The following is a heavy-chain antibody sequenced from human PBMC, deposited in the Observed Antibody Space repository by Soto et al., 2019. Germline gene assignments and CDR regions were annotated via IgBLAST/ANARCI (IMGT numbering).Heavy chain of an antibody. CDR3: TRAYARHCYTTHY. CDR2: INHIGIT. D-gene: IGHD2-21*01. J-gene: IGHJ4*02. Sequence: QVQLQQWGAGLLKPSETLSLTCAISGGSFSGFYSTWIRQPPGKGLEWIGEINHIGITHYNPSLKCRVTTSLDASKSLFSLNPTSVTAADPAVYYCTRAYARHCYTTHYWGQGALVTVSS. CDR1: GGSFSGFY. V-gene: IGHV4-34*01.